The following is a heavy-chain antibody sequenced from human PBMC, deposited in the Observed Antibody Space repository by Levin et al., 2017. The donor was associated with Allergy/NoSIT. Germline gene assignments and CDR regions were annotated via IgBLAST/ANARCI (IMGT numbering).Heavy chain of an antibody. V-gene: IGHV3-11*05. Sequence: GESLKISCAASGFTFSDYYMSWIRQAPGKGLEWVSYISSSSSYTNYADSVKGRFTISRDNAKNSLYLQMNSLRAEDTAVYYCARVVQANGDYGIFDYWGQGTLVTVSS. CDR2: ISSSSSYT. J-gene: IGHJ4*02. CDR3: ARVVQANGDYGIFDY. CDR1: GFTFSDYY. D-gene: IGHD4-17*01.